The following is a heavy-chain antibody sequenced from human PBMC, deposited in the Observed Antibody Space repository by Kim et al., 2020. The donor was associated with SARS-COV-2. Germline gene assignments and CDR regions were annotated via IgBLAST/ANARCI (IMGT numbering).Heavy chain of an antibody. J-gene: IGHJ4*02. D-gene: IGHD3-9*01. CDR3: TTGYDILTGPFDY. V-gene: IGHV4-39*01. Sequence: NPSLKSRVTISVDTSKNQFSLKLSSVTAADTAVYYCTTGYDILTGPFDYWGQGTLVTVSS.